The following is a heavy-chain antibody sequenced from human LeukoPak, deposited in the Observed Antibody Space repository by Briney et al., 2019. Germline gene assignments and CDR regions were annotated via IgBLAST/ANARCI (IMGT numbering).Heavy chain of an antibody. Sequence: PGRSLRLSCAVSGFTFSSYGMHWVRQAPGKELEWVEVISYDGSNKYYADSVKGRFTISRDSSKNTLYLQMNSLRAEDTAVYYCAKYGMTSVTYIDYWGQGILVTVSS. CDR2: ISYDGSNK. D-gene: IGHD4-17*01. V-gene: IGHV3-30*18. CDR1: GFTFSSYG. CDR3: AKYGMTSVTYIDY. J-gene: IGHJ4*02.